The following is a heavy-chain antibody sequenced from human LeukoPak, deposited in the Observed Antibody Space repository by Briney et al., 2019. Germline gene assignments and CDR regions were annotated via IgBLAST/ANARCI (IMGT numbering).Heavy chain of an antibody. D-gene: IGHD2-2*01. CDR1: GFTLSSYA. Sequence: GGSLSLSCAASGFTLSSYAMSWVSQAPGKGLEGVSAISGSVGSTYYADSVKGRFTIPRDNSKNTLYLQMNSLRAEDTAVYYCAKSRVGIVVVPAARDLDYWGQGTLVTVSS. CDR3: AKSRVGIVVVPAARDLDY. V-gene: IGHV3-23*01. CDR2: ISGSVGST. J-gene: IGHJ4*02.